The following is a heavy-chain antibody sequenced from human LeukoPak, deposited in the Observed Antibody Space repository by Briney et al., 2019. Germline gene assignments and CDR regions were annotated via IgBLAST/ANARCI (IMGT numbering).Heavy chain of an antibody. CDR1: GFTFSTYA. D-gene: IGHD6-19*01. J-gene: IGHJ4*02. CDR3: SRDRDGSGWYYFDS. V-gene: IGHV3-49*04. Sequence: GGSLRLSCVASGFTFSTYAIHWVRQAPGKGLEWVGFIRSKAYGETTDYAASVKGRFTISRDDSNSIAYLQMNSLKTEDTAMYYCSRDRDGSGWYYFDSWGQGTLVTVSS. CDR2: IRSKAYGETT.